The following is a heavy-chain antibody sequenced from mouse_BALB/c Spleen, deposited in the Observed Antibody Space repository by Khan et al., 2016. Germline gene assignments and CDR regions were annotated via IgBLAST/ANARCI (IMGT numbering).Heavy chain of an antibody. J-gene: IGHJ1*01. CDR3: ARGLDWCFDV. Sequence: EVELVESGGGLVKPGGSLKLSCAASGFTFSDYYMYWVRQTPEKRLEWVATISDGGNYIYYPDSVKGRFTISRDNAKKKLYLQLSSLKSDDTAMYYCARGLDWCFDVWGAGTTVTVSS. V-gene: IGHV5-4*02. CDR2: ISDGGNYI. CDR1: GFTFSDYY.